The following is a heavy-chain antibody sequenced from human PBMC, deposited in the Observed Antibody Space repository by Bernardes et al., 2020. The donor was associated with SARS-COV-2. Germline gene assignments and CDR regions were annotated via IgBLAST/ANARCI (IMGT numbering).Heavy chain of an antibody. V-gene: IGHV3-23*01. J-gene: IGHJ4*02. D-gene: IGHD6-25*01. Sequence: GGSLRLSRAASGFIFSDSAMTWVRRAPGKGLEWVSTISGSGGFTYYADSVKGRFTISRDNSKRTLDLHMSGLRVEDTAVYHCVKDPGYDSAYWGQGTLVAVSS. CDR2: ISGSGGFT. CDR3: VKDPGYDSAY. CDR1: GFIFSDSA.